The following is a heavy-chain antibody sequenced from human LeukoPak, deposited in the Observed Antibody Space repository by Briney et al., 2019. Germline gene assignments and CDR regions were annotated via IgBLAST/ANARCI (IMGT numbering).Heavy chain of an antibody. CDR2: IYYSGST. CDR3: ARGVEARPLGKYNFDY. CDR1: GGSISSYY. D-gene: IGHD6-6*01. J-gene: IGHJ4*02. V-gene: IGHV4-39*07. Sequence: SETLSLTCTVSGGSISSYYWGWIRQPPGKGLEWIGSIYYSGSTYYNPSLKSRVTISVDTSKNQFSLKLSSVTAADTAVYYCARGVEARPLGKYNFDYWGQGTLVTVSS.